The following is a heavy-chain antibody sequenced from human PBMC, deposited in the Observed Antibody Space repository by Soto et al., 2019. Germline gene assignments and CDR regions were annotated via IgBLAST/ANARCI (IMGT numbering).Heavy chain of an antibody. CDR3: ARESDWFDP. D-gene: IGHD3-3*01. V-gene: IGHV4-4*07. Sequence: SETLSLTCAVYGGSFSGYYWSWIRQPAGKGLEWIRRIYTSGSTNYNPSLKSRVTMSVDTSKNQFSLKLSSVTAADTAVYYCARESDWFDPWGQGTLVTVSS. CDR1: GGSFSGYY. CDR2: IYTSGST. J-gene: IGHJ5*02.